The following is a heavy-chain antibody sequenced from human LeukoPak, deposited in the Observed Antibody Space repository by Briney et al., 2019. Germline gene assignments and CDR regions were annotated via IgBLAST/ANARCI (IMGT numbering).Heavy chain of an antibody. CDR2: IRSSSSII. D-gene: IGHD6-19*01. CDR3: ARDTEKTVAGTFDY. J-gene: IGHJ4*02. V-gene: IGHV3-48*01. CDR1: GFTFSSYS. Sequence: GGSLRLSCAASGFTFSSYSMNWVRQAPGKGLEWVSYIRSSSSIIYYADSVKGRFTISRDNAKNSLYLQMNSLRAEDTAVYYCARDTEKTVAGTFDYWGQGILVTVSS.